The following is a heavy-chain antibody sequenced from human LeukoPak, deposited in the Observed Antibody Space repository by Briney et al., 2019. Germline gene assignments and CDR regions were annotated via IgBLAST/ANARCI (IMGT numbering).Heavy chain of an antibody. Sequence: QPGRSLRLSCAASGFTFSSYAMHWVRQAPGKGLEWVAVISYDGSNKYYADSVKGRFTISRDNSKNTLYLQMNSLRAEDTDVYYCATLGVYWGQGTLVTVSS. D-gene: IGHD3-16*01. CDR3: ATLGVY. V-gene: IGHV3-30-3*01. CDR1: GFTFSSYA. J-gene: IGHJ4*02. CDR2: ISYDGSNK.